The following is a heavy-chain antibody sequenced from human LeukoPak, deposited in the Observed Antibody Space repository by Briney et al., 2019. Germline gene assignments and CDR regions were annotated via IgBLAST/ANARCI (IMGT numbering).Heavy chain of an antibody. V-gene: IGHV4-4*07. J-gene: IGHJ3*02. Sequence: SETLSLTCTVSGGSISSYYWSWIRQPAGKGLEWIGRIYTSGSTNYNSSLKSRVTISLDTSRNQFSLKLNSVTAADTAVYYCAKSNGYGLVDIWGQGTMVTVSS. CDR2: IYTSGST. D-gene: IGHD3-10*01. CDR3: AKSNGYGLVDI. CDR1: GGSISSYY.